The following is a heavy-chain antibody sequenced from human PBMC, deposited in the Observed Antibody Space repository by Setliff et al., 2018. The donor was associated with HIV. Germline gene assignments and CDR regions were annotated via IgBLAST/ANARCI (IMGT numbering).Heavy chain of an antibody. V-gene: IGHV3-7*01. CDR2: VRQDGSEK. Sequence: GGSLSLSCVAFGFTFTDNWMSWVRQAPGKGLEWVANVRQDGSEKYYLDSVKGRFTISRDNAKNSVYLQMNSLRAEDTAVYYCARGSGYHTNWGQGMLVTVSS. J-gene: IGHJ4*02. CDR3: ARGSGYHTN. D-gene: IGHD2-2*01. CDR1: GFTFTDNW.